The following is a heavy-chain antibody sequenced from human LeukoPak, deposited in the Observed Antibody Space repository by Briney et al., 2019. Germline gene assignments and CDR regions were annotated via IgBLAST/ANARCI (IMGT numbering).Heavy chain of an antibody. CDR3: ARESRAARRSFDY. D-gene: IGHD6-6*01. CDR1: GYTFTGYY. CDR2: INPNSGGT. J-gene: IGHJ4*02. V-gene: IGHV1-2*02. Sequence: ASVTVSCKASGYTFTGYYMHWVRQAPGQGLEWMGWINPNSGGTNYAQKFQGRVTMTRDTSISTAYMELSRLRSDDTAVYYCARESRAARRSFDYWGQGTLVTVSS.